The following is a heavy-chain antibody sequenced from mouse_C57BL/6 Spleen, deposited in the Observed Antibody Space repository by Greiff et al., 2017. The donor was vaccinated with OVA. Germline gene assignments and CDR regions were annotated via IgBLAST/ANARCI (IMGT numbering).Heavy chain of an antibody. Sequence: QVQLQQPGAELVMPGASVKLSCKASGYTFTSYWMHWVKQRPGHGLEWIGEIDPSDSYPNYNQKFKGKSTLTVDKSSSTAYMQLSSLTSEDSAVYYCARRDDPYAMDYWGQGTSVTVSS. CDR1: GYTFTSYW. V-gene: IGHV1-69*01. CDR2: IDPSDSYP. J-gene: IGHJ4*01. CDR3: ARRDDPYAMDY. D-gene: IGHD2-3*01.